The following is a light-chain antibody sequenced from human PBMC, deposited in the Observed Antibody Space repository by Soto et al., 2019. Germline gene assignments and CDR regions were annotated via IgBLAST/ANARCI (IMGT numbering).Light chain of an antibody. V-gene: IGLV2-11*01. CDR2: HVN. Sequence: QSALAQPRSVSGSPGQSVTISCTGTDNDIGTYDYVSWFQQHPGKAPKFMINHVNNRPSGVPNRFSASKSGNTASLTISGLQADDEADYYCCSYTGSLWLFGGGTQLTVL. J-gene: IGLJ3*02. CDR1: DNDIGTYDY. CDR3: CSYTGSLWL.